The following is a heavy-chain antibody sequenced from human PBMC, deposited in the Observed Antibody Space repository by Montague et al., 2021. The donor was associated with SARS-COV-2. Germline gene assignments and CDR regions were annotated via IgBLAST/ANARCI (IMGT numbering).Heavy chain of an antibody. J-gene: IGHJ4*02. CDR3: ARAGNYLGFY. CDR1: GDSVSSGRYF. CDR2: IFYFGDV. Sequence: SETLSLTCTVSGDSVSSGRYFWTWVRQAPGKGLEWIGYIFYFGDVSYNPSLRSRVTISVDTSNNQFSLRLSSVTAADTAKYYCARAGNYLGFYWSQGTLVTVSS. D-gene: IGHD3-10*01. V-gene: IGHV4-61*01.